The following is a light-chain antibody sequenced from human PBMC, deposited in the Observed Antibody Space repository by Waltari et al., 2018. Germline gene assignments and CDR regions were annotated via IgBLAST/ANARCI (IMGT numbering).Light chain of an antibody. CDR3: CSYAGSRTRFV. Sequence: QSALTQPASVSGSPGQSITISCAGDNSDVDNFNFVSWYQQHPGKVPKVIIYEATKRPSGFSSRFSGSRSANTASLTISGLQAEDEADYYCCSYAGSRTRFVFGGGTKVTVL. CDR1: NSDVDNFNF. J-gene: IGLJ1*01. V-gene: IGLV2-23*01. CDR2: EAT.